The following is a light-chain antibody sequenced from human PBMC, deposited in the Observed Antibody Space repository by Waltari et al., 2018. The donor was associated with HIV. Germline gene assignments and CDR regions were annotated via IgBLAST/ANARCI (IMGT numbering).Light chain of an antibody. CDR2: DAS. CDR3: QQRSNWPPIT. V-gene: IGKV3-11*01. Sequence: EIVLTHFPANLSLFPGERAILSCRASQSVSSYLAWYQQKPGQAPRLLIYDASNRATGIPARFSGSGSGTDFTLTISSLEPEDFAVYYCQQRSNWPPITFGQGTRLEIK. J-gene: IGKJ5*01. CDR1: QSVSSY.